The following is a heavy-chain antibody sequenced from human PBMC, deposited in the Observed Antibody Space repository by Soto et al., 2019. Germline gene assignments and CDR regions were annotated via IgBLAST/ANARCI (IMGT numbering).Heavy chain of an antibody. CDR2: ISAYNGNT. Sequence: ASVKVSCKASGYTFTSYGISWVRQAPGLGLEWMGWISAYNGNTNYAQKLQGRVTMTTDTSTSTAYMELRSLRSDDTAVYYCARGRIEYYDILTGSHGSLDIWGQGTMVTLSS. CDR1: GYTFTSYG. V-gene: IGHV1-18*01. CDR3: ARGRIEYYDILTGSHGSLDI. J-gene: IGHJ3*02. D-gene: IGHD3-9*01.